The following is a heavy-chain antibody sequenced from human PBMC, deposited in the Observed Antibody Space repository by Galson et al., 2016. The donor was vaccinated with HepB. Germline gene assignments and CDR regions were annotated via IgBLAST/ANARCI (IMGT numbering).Heavy chain of an antibody. J-gene: IGHJ4*02. CDR2: INSDGSNT. CDR1: GFTFSSYW. V-gene: IGHV3-74*01. CDR3: LVVSQR. D-gene: IGHD2-21*01. Sequence: SLRLSCAASGFTFSSYWMHWVRQAPGKGLVWVSRINSDGSNTGYADSVKGRFTVSRDNAKNTLYLQMNSLRAEDTAVYYCLVVSQRWGQGTLVPVSS.